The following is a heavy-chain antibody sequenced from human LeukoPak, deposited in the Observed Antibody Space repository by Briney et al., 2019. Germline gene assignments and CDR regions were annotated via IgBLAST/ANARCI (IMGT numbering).Heavy chain of an antibody. D-gene: IGHD3-10*01. J-gene: IGHJ5*02. CDR1: GGSFSGYY. CDR3: AGSITMVRGVIITPHRFDP. CDR2: INHSGST. Sequence: SETLSLTCAVYGGSFSGYYWSWIRQPPGKGLEWIGEINHSGSTNYNPSLKSRVTISVDTSKNQFSLKLSSVTAADTAVYYCAGSITMVRGVIITPHRFDPWGQGTLVTVSS. V-gene: IGHV4-34*01.